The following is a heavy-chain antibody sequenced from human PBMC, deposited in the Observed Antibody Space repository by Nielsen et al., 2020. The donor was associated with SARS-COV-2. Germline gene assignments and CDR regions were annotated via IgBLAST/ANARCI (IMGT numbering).Heavy chain of an antibody. Sequence: SETLSLTCTVSGGPITDYYWSWIRQPPGKGLELIGYIFFDGTTNYNPSLKSRVIISMDTSKNQVSLKLTSVTAADTARYYCARGAYASSEFHHWGQGTLVTVSS. CDR2: IFFDGTT. J-gene: IGHJ4*02. CDR1: GGPITDYY. V-gene: IGHV4-59*12. CDR3: ARGAYASSEFHH. D-gene: IGHD6-6*01.